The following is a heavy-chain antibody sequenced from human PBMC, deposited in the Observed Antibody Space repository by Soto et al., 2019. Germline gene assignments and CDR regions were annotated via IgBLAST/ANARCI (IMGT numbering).Heavy chain of an antibody. Sequence: QVQLVQSGAEVKKPGASVKVSCKASGYTFTNSGISWVRQAPGQGLEWMGWISTDNGNTNYAQHLQGRVSMTTDTCTSTAYMDLRSLRSDDTAFYYCARDQGITTFGVYSMYYYGMDVWGQGTTVTVSS. CDR1: GYTFTNSG. CDR2: ISTDNGNT. V-gene: IGHV1-18*01. CDR3: ARDQGITTFGVYSMYYYGMDV. J-gene: IGHJ6*02. D-gene: IGHD3-3*01.